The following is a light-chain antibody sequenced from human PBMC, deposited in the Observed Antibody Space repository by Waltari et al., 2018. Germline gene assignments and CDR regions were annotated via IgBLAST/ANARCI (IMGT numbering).Light chain of an antibody. CDR3: QSYDSSLSAWV. Sequence: QSVLTQPPSLSGAPGQRVPIPCIGSNSNHGPNLDVNWYQQLPGTAPKLLIYTNTNRPSGVPDRFSGSKSGTSASLAITGLQGEDEADYYCQSYDSSLSAWVFGGGTKLTVL. J-gene: IGLJ3*02. V-gene: IGLV1-40*01. CDR2: TNT. CDR1: NSNHGPNLD.